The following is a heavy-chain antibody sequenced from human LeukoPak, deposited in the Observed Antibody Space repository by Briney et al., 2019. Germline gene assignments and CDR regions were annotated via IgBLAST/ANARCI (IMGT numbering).Heavy chain of an antibody. J-gene: IGHJ4*02. Sequence: GGSLRLSCAASGFTFSGYAMSWVRQAPGKGLEWVSSISGSGGSTYYADSAKGRFTISRDNSKNTLYLQMNSLRAEDTAVYYCAKDEYGSGSYYNGGFDYWGQGTLVTVSS. CDR1: GFTFSGYA. V-gene: IGHV3-23*01. CDR2: ISGSGGST. CDR3: AKDEYGSGSYYNGGFDY. D-gene: IGHD3-10*01.